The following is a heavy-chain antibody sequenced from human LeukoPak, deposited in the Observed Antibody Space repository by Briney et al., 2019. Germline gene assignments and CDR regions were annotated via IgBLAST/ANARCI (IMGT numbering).Heavy chain of an antibody. D-gene: IGHD3-10*01. CDR3: AKDPRREYYFDF. CDR2: ISEDGSIT. CDR1: GFTLDNCD. Sequence: GGSLRLSCVASGFTLDNCDKHWVRHVPGKGLEWVAIISEDGSITYYADSVKGRFSISRDNSKNSLYLQMNSLRREHTAFYYCAKDPRREYYFDFWGQGTRVTVSS. J-gene: IGHJ4*02. V-gene: IGHV3-43*02.